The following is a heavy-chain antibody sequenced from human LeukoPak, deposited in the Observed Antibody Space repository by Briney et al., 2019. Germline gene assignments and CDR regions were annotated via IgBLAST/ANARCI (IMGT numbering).Heavy chain of an antibody. CDR3: ARGGQQLVVRWFDP. D-gene: IGHD6-13*01. V-gene: IGHV4-34*01. J-gene: IGHJ5*02. CDR2: INHSGST. CDR1: GGSFSGYY. Sequence: KTSETLSLTCAVYGGSFSGYYWSWIRQPPGKGLEWIGEINHSGSTNYNPSLKSRVTISVDTSKNQFSLKLSSVTAADTAVYYCARGGQQLVVRWFDPWGQGTLVTVSS.